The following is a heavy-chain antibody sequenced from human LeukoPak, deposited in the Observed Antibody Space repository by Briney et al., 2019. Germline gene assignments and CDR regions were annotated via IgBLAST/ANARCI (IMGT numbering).Heavy chain of an antibody. CDR3: ARGANNYDFWSGYYRTYYFDY. J-gene: IGHJ4*02. CDR1: GDSSDNNGFY. Sequence: SETLSLTCTVSGDSSDNNGFYWGWIRQPPGKGLEWIGNIYYSGSTYYNPSLKSRVTTSVDTSKNQFSLKLSSVTAADTAVYYCARGANNYDFWSGYYRTYYFDYWGQGTLVTVSS. CDR2: IYYSGST. V-gene: IGHV4-39*07. D-gene: IGHD3-3*01.